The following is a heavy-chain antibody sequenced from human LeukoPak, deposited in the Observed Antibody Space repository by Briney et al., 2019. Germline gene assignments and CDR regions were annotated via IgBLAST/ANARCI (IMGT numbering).Heavy chain of an antibody. V-gene: IGHV3-30*02. CDR3: AKGYSYLIGAFDI. J-gene: IGHJ3*02. Sequence: GGSLRLSCAASGFTFSSYGMHWVRQAPGKGLEWVAFIRYDGSNKYYADSVKGRFTISRDNSKNTLYLQMNRLRAEDTAVYYCAKGYSYLIGAFDIWGQGTMVTVSS. CDR1: GFTFSSYG. D-gene: IGHD5-18*01. CDR2: IRYDGSNK.